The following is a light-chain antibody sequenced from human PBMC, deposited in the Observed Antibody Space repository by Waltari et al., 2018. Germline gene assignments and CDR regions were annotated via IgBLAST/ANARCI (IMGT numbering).Light chain of an antibody. CDR3: QNHERLPAT. CDR2: GAS. V-gene: IGKV3-20*01. J-gene: IGKJ1*01. Sequence: EVVLTQSPGTLSLSPGERATLFCRASKSFSRYLVWYQQRPGQAPRLLIYGASIRAAGIPDRFSGSGSGTDFTLSISRLEPEDFAVYYCQNHERLPATFGQGTRVEIK. CDR1: KSFSRY.